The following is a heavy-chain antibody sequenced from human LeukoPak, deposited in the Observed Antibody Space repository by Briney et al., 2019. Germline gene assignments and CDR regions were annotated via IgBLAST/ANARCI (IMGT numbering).Heavy chain of an antibody. CDR2: IDWDDDK. D-gene: IGHD2-15*01. V-gene: IGHV2-70*01. CDR3: ARMGSGGGYCSGGSCTPYYYYGMDI. J-gene: IGHJ6*02. Sequence: SGPTLVNPTQTLTLTCTFSGFSLSTSGMCVSWIRQPPGKALEWLALIDWDDDKYYSTSLKTRLTISKDTSKNQVVLTMTNMDPVDTATYYCARMGSGGGYCSGGSCTPYYYYGMDIWGQGTTVTVSS. CDR1: GFSLSTSGMC.